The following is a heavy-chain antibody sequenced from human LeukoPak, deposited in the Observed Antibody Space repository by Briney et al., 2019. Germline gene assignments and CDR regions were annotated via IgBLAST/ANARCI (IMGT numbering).Heavy chain of an antibody. CDR1: GFTLSSYA. D-gene: IGHD5-18*01. J-gene: IGHJ4*02. CDR3: AKDGGYSYGYPVDY. V-gene: IGHV3-23*01. Sequence: GGSLRLSCAASGFTLSSYAMSWVRQAPGKGLEWVSAISGSGGSTYYADSVKGRFTISRDNSKNTLYLQMNSLRAEDTAVYYCAKDGGYSYGYPVDYWGQGTLVTVSS. CDR2: ISGSGGST.